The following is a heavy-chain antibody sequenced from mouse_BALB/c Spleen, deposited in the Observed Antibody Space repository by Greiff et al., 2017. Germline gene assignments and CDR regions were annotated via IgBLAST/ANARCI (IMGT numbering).Heavy chain of an antibody. CDR1: GFNIKDTY. Sequence: VQLQQSGAELVKPGASVKLSCTASGFNIKDTYMHWVKQRPEQGLEWIGRIDPANGNTKYDPKFQGKATITADTSSNTAYLQLSSLTSEDTAVYYCAPSFGQAYWGQGTLVTVSA. CDR2: IDPANGNT. CDR3: APSFGQAY. J-gene: IGHJ3*01. V-gene: IGHV14-3*02.